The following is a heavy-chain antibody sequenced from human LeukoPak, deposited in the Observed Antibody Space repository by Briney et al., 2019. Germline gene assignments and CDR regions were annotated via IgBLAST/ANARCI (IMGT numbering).Heavy chain of an antibody. CDR3: ARLPHGSGSYYPWFDP. CDR1: GGSISSYY. J-gene: IGHJ5*02. Sequence: PWETLSLTCTVSGGSISSYYSSWIRQPAGKGLEWVGRIYTSGSTNYNPSLKSRVTMSVDTSKNQFSLKLSSVTAADTAVYYCARLPHGSGSYYPWFDPWGQGTLVTVSS. D-gene: IGHD3-10*01. CDR2: IYTSGST. V-gene: IGHV4-4*07.